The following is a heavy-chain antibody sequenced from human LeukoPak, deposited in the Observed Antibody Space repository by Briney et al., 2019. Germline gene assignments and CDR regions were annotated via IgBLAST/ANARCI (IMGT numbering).Heavy chain of an antibody. Sequence: VASVKVSCKASGYTFTSYYMHWVRQPPGQGLEWMGIINPSGDNKSYDRQFQGSVTMTRDTSTSTVYMELNSLRSEDTAVYYYARDLARYCSSTSCYGYWYFDLWGRGTLVTVSS. CDR2: INPSGDNK. CDR1: GYTFTSYY. D-gene: IGHD2-2*01. J-gene: IGHJ2*01. V-gene: IGHV1-46*03. CDR3: ARDLARYCSSTSCYGYWYFDL.